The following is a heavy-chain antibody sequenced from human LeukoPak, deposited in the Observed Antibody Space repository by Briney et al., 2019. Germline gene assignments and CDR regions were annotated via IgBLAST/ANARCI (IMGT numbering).Heavy chain of an antibody. J-gene: IGHJ4*02. D-gene: IGHD1-26*01. CDR2: ISWNSGSI. CDR3: XXXXXXXXXXLWEAYFDY. CDR1: GFTFDDYA. Sequence: GGSLRLSCAASGFTFDDYAMHWVRQAPGKGLEWVSGISWNSGSIGYADSVKGRFTISRDNAKNSLYLQMNSLRAEDTALYYXXXXXXXXXXXLWEAYFDYWGQGTLVTVSS. V-gene: IGHV3-9*01.